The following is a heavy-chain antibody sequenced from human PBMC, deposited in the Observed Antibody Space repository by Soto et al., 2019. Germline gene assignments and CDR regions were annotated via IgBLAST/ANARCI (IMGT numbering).Heavy chain of an antibody. Sequence: SETLSLTCTVSGGSISSYYCSWIRQPPGKGLEWIGYIYYSGSTNYNPSLKSRVTISVDTSKNQFSLKLSSVTAADTAVYYCARGRNYDFWSGFHYGMDVWGQGTTVTVSS. V-gene: IGHV4-59*01. CDR3: ARGRNYDFWSGFHYGMDV. J-gene: IGHJ6*02. D-gene: IGHD3-3*01. CDR1: GGSISSYY. CDR2: IYYSGST.